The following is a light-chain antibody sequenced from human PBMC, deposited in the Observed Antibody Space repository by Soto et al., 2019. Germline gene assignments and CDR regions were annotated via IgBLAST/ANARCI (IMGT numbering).Light chain of an antibody. V-gene: IGKV3-11*01. Sequence: EIVMTQSPATLSVSPGERATLSCRASQSVNSAYLAWYQQKPGQAPRLLIYDASNRATGIPARFSGSGSGTDFTLTISSLEPEDFAVYYCQQRSYWLTFGEGTKVDIK. J-gene: IGKJ4*01. CDR1: QSVNSAY. CDR2: DAS. CDR3: QQRSYWLT.